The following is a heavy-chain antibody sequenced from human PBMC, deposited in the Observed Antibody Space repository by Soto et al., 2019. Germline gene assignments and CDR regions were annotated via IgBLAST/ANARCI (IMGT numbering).Heavy chain of an antibody. J-gene: IGHJ5*02. V-gene: IGHV1-8*01. Sequence: ASVKVSCKGSGYTFTSYDINWVRQATGQGLEWMGWMNPNSGNTGYAQKLQGRVTMTRNTSISTAYMELSSLRSEDTAVYYCARXGRITIFGVVRRGWFDPWGQGTLVTVSS. D-gene: IGHD3-3*01. CDR2: MNPNSGNT. CDR3: ARXGRITIFGVVRRGWFDP. CDR1: GYTFTSYD.